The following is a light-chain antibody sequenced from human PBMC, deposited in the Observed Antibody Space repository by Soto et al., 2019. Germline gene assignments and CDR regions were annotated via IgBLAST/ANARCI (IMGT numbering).Light chain of an antibody. CDR3: SSYTISSTVV. Sequence: QPVLTQPASVSGSPGQSITISCTGTSGDVGGYNYVSWYQHHPDRAPKLIIYEVSNRPSGVSNRFSGSKSGTTASLTISGLQAEDEADYYCSSYTISSTVVFGGGTKVTVL. V-gene: IGLV2-14*01. J-gene: IGLJ2*01. CDR1: SGDVGGYNY. CDR2: EVS.